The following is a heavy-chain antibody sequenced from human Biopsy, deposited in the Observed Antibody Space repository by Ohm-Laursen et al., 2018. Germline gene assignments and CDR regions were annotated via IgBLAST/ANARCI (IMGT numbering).Heavy chain of an antibody. J-gene: IGHJ5*02. V-gene: IGHV3-23*01. CDR3: AKGRSGGTGHGNWFDP. Sequence: SLRLSCAASGFTLSSYSMNWVRQTPGKGLEWVSVVTGSGRSTYYTDSVRGRFSISRDNSKNTLYLQMNSLRVEDTAVYYCAKGRSGGTGHGNWFDPWGQGTLVIVSS. CDR2: VTGSGRST. D-gene: IGHD3-10*01. CDR1: GFTLSSYS.